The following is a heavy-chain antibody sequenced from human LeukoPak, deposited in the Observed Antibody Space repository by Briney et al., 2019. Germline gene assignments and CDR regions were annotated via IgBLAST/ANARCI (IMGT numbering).Heavy chain of an antibody. Sequence: SGGSLRLSCAASGFTFSSYAMSWVRQAPGKGLEWVSAISGSGGSTYYAASVKGRFTISRDNSKNTLYLQVNSLRAEDTAVYYCAKDYGSGSYYKLYYFDYWGQGTLVTVSS. CDR2: ISGSGGST. CDR1: GFTFSSYA. J-gene: IGHJ4*02. D-gene: IGHD3-10*01. CDR3: AKDYGSGSYYKLYYFDY. V-gene: IGHV3-23*01.